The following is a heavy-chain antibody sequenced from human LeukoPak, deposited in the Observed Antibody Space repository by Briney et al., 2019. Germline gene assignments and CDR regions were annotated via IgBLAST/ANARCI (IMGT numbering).Heavy chain of an antibody. D-gene: IGHD6-19*01. CDR2: IYTSGST. CDR3: ARGGSGWYSY. CDR1: GGSISSGGYY. Sequence: SETLSLTCTVSGGSISSGGYYWSWIRQPAGKGLEWIGRIYTSGSTNYNPSLKSRVTISVDTSKNQFSLKLSSVTAADTAVYYCARGGSGWYSYWGQGTLVTVSS. V-gene: IGHV4-61*02. J-gene: IGHJ4*02.